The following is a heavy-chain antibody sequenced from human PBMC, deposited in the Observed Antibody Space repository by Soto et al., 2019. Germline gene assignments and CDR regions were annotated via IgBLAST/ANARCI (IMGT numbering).Heavy chain of an antibody. Sequence: ASVKVSCKASGYTFTSYDINWVRQATGQGLQWMGWMNPNIGNTGYAKKFKGRVRMTRNTSISTAYMELSSLRSEDTAVYYCARGGYVTWLRVYDYYGMDVWGQGTTVTVSS. CDR2: MNPNIGNT. J-gene: IGHJ6*02. CDR1: GYTFTSYD. V-gene: IGHV1-8*01. D-gene: IGHD5-12*01. CDR3: ARGGYVTWLRVYDYYGMDV.